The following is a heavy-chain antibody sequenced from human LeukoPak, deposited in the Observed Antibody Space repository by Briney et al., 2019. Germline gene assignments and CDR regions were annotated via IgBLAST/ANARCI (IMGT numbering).Heavy chain of an antibody. CDR1: GVSINTCRYY. CDR2: KYYSGST. Sequence: SETLSLTCDVSGVSINTCRYYWTWIRQPPGKGLEWIGYKYYSGSTRYNSSLRSRLTISLDTSKNQFSLRLTSVTAADRAVYYCARGRSYGFDFDSWGPGTLVIVSS. D-gene: IGHD5-18*01. J-gene: IGHJ4*02. CDR3: ARGRSYGFDFDS. V-gene: IGHV4-61*01.